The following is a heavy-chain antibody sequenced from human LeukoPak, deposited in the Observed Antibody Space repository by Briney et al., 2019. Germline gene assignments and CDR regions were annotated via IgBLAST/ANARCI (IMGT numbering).Heavy chain of an antibody. CDR1: GGTLSSYA. V-gene: IGHV1-69*04. J-gene: IGHJ4*02. CDR3: ASLDYGGNSGG. Sequence: SPKVSCKASGGTLSSYATSWVRHAPGQGLEWMGRIILIHSIANYAQKFQCRVTITADKSTSSAYMELRSLRSEDTAVYYGASLDYGGNSGGWGQGTLVTVSS. CDR2: IILIHSIA. D-gene: IGHD4-23*01.